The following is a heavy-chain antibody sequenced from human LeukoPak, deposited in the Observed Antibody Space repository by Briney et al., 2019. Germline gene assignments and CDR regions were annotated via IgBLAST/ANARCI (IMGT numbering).Heavy chain of an antibody. CDR2: INPNSGAT. J-gene: IGHJ5*02. CDR3: ARGRRARDILIFDP. V-gene: IGHV1-2*02. Sequence: ASVKVSCKASGYTFTGYYMHWVRQAPGQGPEWMGWINPNSGATNYAQKFQGRVTMTRDTSISTAYMELSRLTSDDTAVYYCARGRRARDILIFDPWGQGTLVTVSS. CDR1: GYTFTGYY. D-gene: IGHD5-12*01.